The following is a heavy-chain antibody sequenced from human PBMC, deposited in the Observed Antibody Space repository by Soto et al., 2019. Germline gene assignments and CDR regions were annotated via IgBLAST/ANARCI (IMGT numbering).Heavy chain of an antibody. J-gene: IGHJ4*02. Sequence: EVQLVESGGGLVKPGGSLRLSCAASGFISGYSMIWVRQAPGKGLEWVSHISSSGIFTDYADSVKGRFTISRDNAKNSLYLQMNRLRAEDTAVYYCATNEFSVDYWGQGTLVTVSS. D-gene: IGHD1-1*01. CDR2: ISSSGIFT. CDR3: ATNEFSVDY. V-gene: IGHV3-21*04. CDR1: GFISGYS.